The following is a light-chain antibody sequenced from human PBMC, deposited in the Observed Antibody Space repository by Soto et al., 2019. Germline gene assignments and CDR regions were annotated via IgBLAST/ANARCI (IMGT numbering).Light chain of an antibody. CDR3: QQFNSYRWT. V-gene: IGKV1-13*02. Sequence: AIQLTQSPSSLSASVGDRVTITCRASQGISSALAWYQQKPGKAPKLLIYDASSLESGVPSRFSGSGSGTDFTLTISSLQTEDFATYYCQQFNSYRWTFGQGTKVEIK. J-gene: IGKJ1*01. CDR1: QGISSA. CDR2: DAS.